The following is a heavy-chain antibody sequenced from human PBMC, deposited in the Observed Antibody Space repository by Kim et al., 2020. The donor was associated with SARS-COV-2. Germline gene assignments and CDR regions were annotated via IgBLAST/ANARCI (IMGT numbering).Heavy chain of an antibody. D-gene: IGHD2-8*01. V-gene: IGHV1-3*01. CDR2: NT. J-gene: IGHJ6*02. CDR3: VKNGGYGMDV. Sequence: NTHYAQKFRGRVTITSDRSVSTAYMELSSLRSEDMVVYSCVKNGGYGMDVWGQGTTVTVSS.